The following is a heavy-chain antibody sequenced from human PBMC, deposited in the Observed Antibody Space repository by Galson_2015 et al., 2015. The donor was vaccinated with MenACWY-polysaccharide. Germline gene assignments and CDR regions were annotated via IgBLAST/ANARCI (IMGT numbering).Heavy chain of an antibody. Sequence: SLRLSCAASGSTFDSNAMGWVRQAPGKGLEWVSGISGSGDATYYTGSVKGRFTISRDNSKNTLYLQMNSLRAEDTAVYYCAKGTTVRGPTLVIPFAYWGQGTLVTVSS. J-gene: IGHJ4*02. CDR2: ISGSGDAT. CDR1: GSTFDSNA. CDR3: AKGTTVRGPTLVIPFAY. D-gene: IGHD4-11*01. V-gene: IGHV3-23*01.